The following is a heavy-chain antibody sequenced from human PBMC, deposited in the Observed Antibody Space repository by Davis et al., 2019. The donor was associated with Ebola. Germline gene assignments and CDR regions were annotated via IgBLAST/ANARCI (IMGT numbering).Heavy chain of an antibody. CDR3: ARPYTSGQGNAFSL. V-gene: IGHV5-51*01. CDR2: IYPGDSDT. CDR1: GYNFATYW. J-gene: IGHJ3*01. Sequence: PGGSLRLSCKTSGYNFATYWIAWVRQMPGKGLEWMGIIYPGDSDTRYSSSFQGQVTISADKSINTAYLQWNTLKASDTALYYCARPYTSGQGNAFSLWGQGTMVIVSS. D-gene: IGHD6-19*01.